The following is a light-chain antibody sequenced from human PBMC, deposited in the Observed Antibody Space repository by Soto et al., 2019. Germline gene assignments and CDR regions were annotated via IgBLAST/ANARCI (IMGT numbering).Light chain of an antibody. V-gene: IGKV1-13*02. Sequence: AIQLTQSPSSLSASVGDRVTITCRASQGISSALAWYQHKPGRAPRLLIYDASSLQSGFSSRFSGSGSVTDFTLTINSLQPEDFATYYCQQLQSYALTFGGGTKLEIK. CDR3: QQLQSYALT. CDR1: QGISSA. J-gene: IGKJ4*01. CDR2: DAS.